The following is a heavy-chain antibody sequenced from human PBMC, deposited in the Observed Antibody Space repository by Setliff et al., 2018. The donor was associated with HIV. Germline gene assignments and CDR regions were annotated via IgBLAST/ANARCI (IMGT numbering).Heavy chain of an antibody. CDR1: GYSFTTYW. D-gene: IGHD3-3*01. Sequence: GESLKISCKGSGYSFTTYWIGWVRQMPGKGLEWMGIIYPYDSDTRYSPSFQGQVIISADTSISTAYVQWSGLKASDTAMYYCARRPYYDSWSGHQAFDIWGQGTMVTVSS. V-gene: IGHV5-51*06. J-gene: IGHJ3*02. CDR2: IYPYDSDT. CDR3: ARRPYYDSWSGHQAFDI.